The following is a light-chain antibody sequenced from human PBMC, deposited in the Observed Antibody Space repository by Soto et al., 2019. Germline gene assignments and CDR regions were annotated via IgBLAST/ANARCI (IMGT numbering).Light chain of an antibody. J-gene: IGLJ3*02. Sequence: SYELTQPPSVSVAPGQTARITCGGNNIGSKSVQWYQQKPGQAPVLVVYDDSDRPSGIPERFSGSNSGNTATLTISGVEAGDAADYFCQVWDSGSDHRVFGGGTKLTVL. CDR2: DDS. V-gene: IGLV3-21*02. CDR1: NIGSKS. CDR3: QVWDSGSDHRV.